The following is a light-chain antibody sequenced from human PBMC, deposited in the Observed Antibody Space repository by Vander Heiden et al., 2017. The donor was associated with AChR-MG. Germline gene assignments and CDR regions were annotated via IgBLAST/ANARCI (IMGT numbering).Light chain of an antibody. J-gene: IGLJ1*01. CDR2: DNS. V-gene: IGLV1-40*01. CDR3: KSYDSSLSGYV. Sequence: SVLTPPPSVSRAPGQRVTIPWTGSSANIGEGYDVHWYQQLPRAAPKLLIYDNSKRPSGVPDRFSGSKSGTSASRAISGLQAEDEADYYCKSYDSSLSGYVFGTGTKVTVL. CDR1: SANIGEGYD.